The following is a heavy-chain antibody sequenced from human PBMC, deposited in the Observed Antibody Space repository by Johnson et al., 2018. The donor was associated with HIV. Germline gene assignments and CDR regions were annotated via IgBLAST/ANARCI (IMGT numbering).Heavy chain of an antibody. CDR1: GFTVSSNY. V-gene: IGHV3-66*03. D-gene: IGHD3-16*01. CDR2: IYSGGST. CDR3: ARDNLRQLDAFDI. J-gene: IGHJ3*02. Sequence: VQLVESGVGLIQPGGSLRLSCAASGFTVSSNYMSWVRQAPGKGLEWVSVIYSGGSTYYADSVKGRFTISRDNSKNTLYLQMNSLRAEDTAVYYCARDNLRQLDAFDIWGQGTMVTVSS.